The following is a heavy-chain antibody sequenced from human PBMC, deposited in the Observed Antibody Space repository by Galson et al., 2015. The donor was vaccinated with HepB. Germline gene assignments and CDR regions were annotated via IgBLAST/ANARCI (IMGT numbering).Heavy chain of an antibody. J-gene: IGHJ4*02. Sequence: SETLSLTCAVYGGSFSGYYWSWIRQPPGKGLEWIGEINHSGSTNYNPSLKSRVTISVDTSKNQFSLKLSSVTAADTAVYYCGASYYDILTGYYSHFDYWGQGTLVTVSS. CDR1: GGSFSGYY. D-gene: IGHD3-9*01. CDR2: INHSGST. V-gene: IGHV4-34*01. CDR3: GASYYDILTGYYSHFDY.